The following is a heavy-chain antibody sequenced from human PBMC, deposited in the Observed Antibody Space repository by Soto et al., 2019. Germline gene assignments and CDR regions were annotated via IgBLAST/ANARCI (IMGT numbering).Heavy chain of an antibody. Sequence: EVQLLESGGGLIQPGGSLRLSCAASGFTLGTYGMGWVRQAPGKGLEWVSTITGGNTYYAASVKGRFTISRDNSKNTLYLQMSNLRAEDTALYYCAKDKERGGYDSDFDSWGQGTLFTVSS. CDR1: GFTLGTYG. J-gene: IGHJ4*02. V-gene: IGHV3-23*01. CDR2: ITGGNT. D-gene: IGHD3-3*01. CDR3: AKDKERGGYDSDFDS.